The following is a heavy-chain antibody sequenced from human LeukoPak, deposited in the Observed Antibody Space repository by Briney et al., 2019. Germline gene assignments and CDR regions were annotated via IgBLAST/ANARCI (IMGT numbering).Heavy chain of an antibody. V-gene: IGHV4-38-2*02. CDR2: IYHSGST. CDR3: ARAVSYYHDSSGYYYDNWFDP. D-gene: IGHD3-22*01. CDR1: NYSIGSGYY. Sequence: SETLSLTCTVSNYSIGSGYYWGWIRQPPGKGLEWIGSIYHSGSTYYNPSLKSRVTISVDTSRNQFSLKLTSVTAADTAVYYCARAVSYYHDSSGYYYDNWFDPWGQGTLVTVSS. J-gene: IGHJ5*02.